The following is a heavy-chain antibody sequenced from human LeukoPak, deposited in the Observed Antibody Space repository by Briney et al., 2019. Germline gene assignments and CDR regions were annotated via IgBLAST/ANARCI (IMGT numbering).Heavy chain of an antibody. Sequence: GGSLRLSCAASGFTVSSNYMSWVRQAPGKGLEWVSLIYSGGSTYYADSVKGRFTISRDNSRDTLYLQMNSLRVEDTAVYYCARDSKTYYYDLWGQGALVTVSS. CDR3: ARDSKTYYYDL. J-gene: IGHJ4*02. D-gene: IGHD3-22*01. CDR2: IYSGGST. V-gene: IGHV3-53*01. CDR1: GFTVSSNY.